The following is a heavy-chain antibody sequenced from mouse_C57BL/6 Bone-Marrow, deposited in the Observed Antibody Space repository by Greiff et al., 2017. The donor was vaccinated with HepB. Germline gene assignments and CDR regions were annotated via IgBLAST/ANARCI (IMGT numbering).Heavy chain of an antibody. Sequence: VQLQQSGPGLVQPSQSLSITCTVSGFSLTSYGVHWVRQSPGKGLEWLGVIWSGGSTDYNAAFISRLSISKDNSKSQVFFKMNSLQADDTAIYYCARGTYGNSPCAMDYWGQGTSVTVSS. CDR1: GFSLTSYG. CDR3: ARGTYGNSPCAMDY. J-gene: IGHJ4*01. CDR2: IWSGGST. D-gene: IGHD2-1*01. V-gene: IGHV2-2*01.